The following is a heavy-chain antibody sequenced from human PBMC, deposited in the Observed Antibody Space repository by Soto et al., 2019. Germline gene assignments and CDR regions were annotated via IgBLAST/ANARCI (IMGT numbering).Heavy chain of an antibody. J-gene: IGHJ4*02. V-gene: IGHV3-30*18. CDR3: AKSPYFYCCSPKCYKYFFDL. CDR1: GFTFNTYS. CDR2: ISYDGSEK. D-gene: IGHD2-2*02. Sequence: GGSLRLSCAASGFTFNTYSMHWVRQPPGKGLEWVAVISYDGSEKYYVDSGKGRCTISKDNSKNTLYLQQNSLRAADAAVYYCAKSPYFYCCSPKCYKYFFDLWGEGIRVTVSS.